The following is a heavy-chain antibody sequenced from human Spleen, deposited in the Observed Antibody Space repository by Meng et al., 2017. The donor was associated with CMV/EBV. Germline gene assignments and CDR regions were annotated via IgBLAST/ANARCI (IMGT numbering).Heavy chain of an antibody. D-gene: IGHD4-17*01. CDR3: ARAYGFFDY. CDR1: GGSISSSNL. CDR2: IYHSGST. Sequence: LPCAVSGGSISSSNLWTWVRQVPGKGLEWIGEIYHSGSTNYNPSLKSRVTISVDKFKNQFSLKLGSVTAADTAVYYCARAYGFFDYWGQGTLVTVSS. J-gene: IGHJ4*02. V-gene: IGHV4-4*02.